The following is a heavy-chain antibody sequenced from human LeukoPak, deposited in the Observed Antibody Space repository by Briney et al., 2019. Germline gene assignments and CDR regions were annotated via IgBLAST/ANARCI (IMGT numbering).Heavy chain of an antibody. Sequence: PSETLSLTCTVSGGSISSYYWSWIRQPPGKGLEWIGYIYNSGSTNYNPSLKSRVTISADTSKNQFSLKLSSVTAADTAVYYCARVSPAATPYYYYYYMDVWGKGTTVTVSS. V-gene: IGHV4-59*01. CDR3: ARVSPAATPYYYYYYMDV. CDR2: IYNSGST. CDR1: GGSISSYY. D-gene: IGHD2-15*01. J-gene: IGHJ6*03.